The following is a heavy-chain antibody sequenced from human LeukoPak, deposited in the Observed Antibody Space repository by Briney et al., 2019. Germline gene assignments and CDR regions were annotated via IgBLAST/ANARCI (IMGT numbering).Heavy chain of an antibody. J-gene: IGHJ4*02. CDR2: ISGSGGRT. V-gene: IGHV3-23*01. CDR3: AKVEPGL. Sequence: GSLRLACAVSGFTFSSCAMSWVRQAPGKGLEWVSVISGSGGRTYYADSVKGRFTISRDNSKNTLYLQMNSLRAEDTAVYYCAKVEPGLWGQGTLVTVSS. CDR1: GFTFSSCA.